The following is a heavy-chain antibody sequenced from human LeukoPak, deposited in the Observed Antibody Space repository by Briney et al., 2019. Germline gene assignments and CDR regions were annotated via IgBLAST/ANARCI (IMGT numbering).Heavy chain of an antibody. CDR1: GYTFTSYD. J-gene: IGHJ6*03. CDR3: ARWGYSYYYYYYMDV. Sequence: ASVKVSCKASGYTFTSYDINWVRQAPGQGLEWMGWINPNSGGTNYAQRFQGRVTMTRDTSISTAYMELSRLRSDDTAVYYCARWGYSYYYYYYMDVWGKGTTVTISS. CDR2: INPNSGGT. D-gene: IGHD2-15*01. V-gene: IGHV1-2*02.